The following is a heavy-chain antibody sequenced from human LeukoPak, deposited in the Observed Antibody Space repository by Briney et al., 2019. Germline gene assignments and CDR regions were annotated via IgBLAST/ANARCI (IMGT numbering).Heavy chain of an antibody. J-gene: IGHJ4*02. V-gene: IGHV5-51*01. D-gene: IGHD4-17*01. CDR1: GYSFTSYW. CDR2: IYPVDSDT. Sequence: KPGESLKISCQRSGYSFTSYWIGWVRQMAGKGLEWMAIIYPVDSDTRYSLSFQGQATISADKSISTAYLQWSSLKPSDTAMYYCARQLGYGDSYWGQGTLVTVSS. CDR3: ARQLGYGDSY.